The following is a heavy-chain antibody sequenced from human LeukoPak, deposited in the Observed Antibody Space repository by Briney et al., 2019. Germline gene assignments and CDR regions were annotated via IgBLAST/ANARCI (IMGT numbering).Heavy chain of an antibody. CDR1: GGSFSGYY. Sequence: SETLSLTCAVYGGSFSGYYWSWIRQPPGKGLEWIGEINHRGSTNYNPSLKSRVTISVDTSKNQFSLKLSSVTAADTAVYYCARVSGGYSYGPMIFDYWGQGTLVTVSS. CDR2: INHRGST. CDR3: ARVSGGYSYGPMIFDY. D-gene: IGHD5-18*01. J-gene: IGHJ4*02. V-gene: IGHV4-34*01.